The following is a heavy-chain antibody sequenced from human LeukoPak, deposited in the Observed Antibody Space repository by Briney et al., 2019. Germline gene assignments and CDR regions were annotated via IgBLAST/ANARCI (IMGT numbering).Heavy chain of an antibody. CDR2: IYYSGST. D-gene: IGHD3-10*01. J-gene: IGHJ6*02. Sequence: SETLSLTCTVSGGSISSSSYYWGWIRQPPGKGLEWIGSIYYSGSTYYNPSLKSRVTIPVDTSKNQCSLKLSSVTAADTAVYYCAREQVFHYYGSGSHLSSSGMDVWGQGTTVTVSS. V-gene: IGHV4-39*02. CDR3: AREQVFHYYGSGSHLSSSGMDV. CDR1: GGSISSSSYY.